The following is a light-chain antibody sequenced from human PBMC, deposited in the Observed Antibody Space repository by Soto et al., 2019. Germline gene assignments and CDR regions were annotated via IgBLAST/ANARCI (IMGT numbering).Light chain of an antibody. CDR3: QQYGSSGT. J-gene: IGKJ1*01. V-gene: IGKV3-20*01. Sequence: EMVMTQSPAILSVSPGESATLSCRASQSVTSSYLAWYQQKPGQAPRLLIYGASNRATGIPDRFSGSGSGTDYTLTIGRLEPEDFAVYYCQQYGSSGTFGQGTKVDIK. CDR2: GAS. CDR1: QSVTSSY.